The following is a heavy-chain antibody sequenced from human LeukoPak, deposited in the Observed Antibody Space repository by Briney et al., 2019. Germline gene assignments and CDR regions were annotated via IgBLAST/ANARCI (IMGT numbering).Heavy chain of an antibody. CDR1: GGSISSGGYY. Sequence: SQTLSLTCTVSGGSISSGGYYWSWIRQHPGKGLEWIGYIYYSGSTYYNPSLKSRVTISVDTSKNQFSLKLSSVTAADTAVYYCATGVRNSRSPHIFDYWGQGTLVTVSS. D-gene: IGHD1-7*01. V-gene: IGHV4-31*03. CDR3: ATGVRNSRSPHIFDY. J-gene: IGHJ4*02. CDR2: IYYSGST.